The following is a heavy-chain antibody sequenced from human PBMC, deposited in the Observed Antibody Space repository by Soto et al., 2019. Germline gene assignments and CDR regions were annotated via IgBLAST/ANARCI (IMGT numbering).Heavy chain of an antibody. V-gene: IGHV3-23*01. D-gene: IGHD2-15*01. CDR1: GFTFSSHV. J-gene: IGHJ4*02. CDR3: AKDRRGAYCSGGICYSPDY. CDR2: ISGTGGT. Sequence: EVQLWESGGGLVQPGGSLRLSCAVSGFTFSSHVMSWVRQAPGKGLEWVSAISGTGGTYYADSVKGWFTISRDNSKNALYLQMNNLRDEDTAVYYCAKDRRGAYCSGGICYSPDYWGQGTLVIVSS.